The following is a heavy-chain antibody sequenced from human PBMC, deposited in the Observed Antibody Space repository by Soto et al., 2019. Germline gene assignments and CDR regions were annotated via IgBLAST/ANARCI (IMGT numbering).Heavy chain of an antibody. D-gene: IGHD2-2*02. CDR1: GGSISSGDYY. J-gene: IGHJ6*04. CDR3: ARDATNIVVVPAATPYYYGMDV. Sequence: PSETLSLTCTVSGGSISSGDYYWSWIRQPPGKGLEWIGYIYYSGSTYYNPSLKSRVTISVDTSKNQFSLKLSAVTAADTAVYYCARDATNIVVVPAATPYYYGMDVWGKGTTVTASS. V-gene: IGHV4-30-4*01. CDR2: IYYSGST.